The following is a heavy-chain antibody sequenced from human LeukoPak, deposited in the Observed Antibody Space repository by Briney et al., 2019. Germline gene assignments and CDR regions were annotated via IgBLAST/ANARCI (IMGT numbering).Heavy chain of an antibody. CDR1: GLTFSNFP. V-gene: IGHV3-30*02. CDR3: ATQSITLVVVISPFDY. CDR2: IQDDGATT. J-gene: IGHJ4*02. D-gene: IGHD3-22*01. Sequence: GGSLRLSCAASGLTFSNFPMHWVRQAPGKGLEWVALIQDDGATTNYVDSVRGRFTISRDNSKSTVYLQMSSLKPDDTAVYYCATQSITLVVVISPFDYWGQGTLVTVSS.